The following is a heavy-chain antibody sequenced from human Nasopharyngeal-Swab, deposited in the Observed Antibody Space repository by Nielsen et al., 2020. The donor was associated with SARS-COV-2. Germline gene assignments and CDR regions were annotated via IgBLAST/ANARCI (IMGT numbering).Heavy chain of an antibody. D-gene: IGHD6-19*01. CDR2: ISSSDSTI. V-gene: IGHV3-48*03. CDR3: ARADSSGWFFSD. Sequence: VRQMPGKGLEWVSYISSSDSTIYYADSVKGRFTISRDNAKNSLYLQMNSLRVEDTGVYYCARADSSGWFFSDWGRGTLVTVSS. J-gene: IGHJ4*02.